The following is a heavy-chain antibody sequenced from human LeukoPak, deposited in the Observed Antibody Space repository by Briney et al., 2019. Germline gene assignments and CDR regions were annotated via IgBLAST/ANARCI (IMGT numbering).Heavy chain of an antibody. CDR1: GHTFAGYY. V-gene: IGHV1-2*02. Sequence: ASVTASCKASGHTFAGYYVHWVRQAPGQGLEWMGWINPHSGGTNYAQKFQGGVTMTRDTSITTAYMELSSLRSDDTAVYYCAKDVGEYCSSTNCYASHYWGQGTLVTVSS. CDR3: AKDVGEYCSSTNCYASHY. D-gene: IGHD2-2*01. J-gene: IGHJ4*02. CDR2: INPHSGGT.